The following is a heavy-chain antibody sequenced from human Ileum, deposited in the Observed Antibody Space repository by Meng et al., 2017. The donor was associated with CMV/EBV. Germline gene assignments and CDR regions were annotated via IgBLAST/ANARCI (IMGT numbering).Heavy chain of an antibody. CDR1: GGSVSSGSYY. V-gene: IGHV4-61*01. J-gene: IGHJ4*02. Sequence: SETLSLTCTVSGGSVSSGSYYWSWSRQPPGKGLEWIGYIYYSRSTNYNPSLKSRVTISVDTSKNQFSLKLSSVTAADTAVYYCANGYYFDYWGQGTLVTVSS. CDR2: IYYSRST. D-gene: IGHD3-10*01. CDR3: ANGYYFDY.